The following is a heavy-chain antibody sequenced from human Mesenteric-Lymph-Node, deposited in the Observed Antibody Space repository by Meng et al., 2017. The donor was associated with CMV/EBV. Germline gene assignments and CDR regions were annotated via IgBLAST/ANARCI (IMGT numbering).Heavy chain of an antibody. V-gene: IGHV4-39*07. CDR3: ARAPDYDFWSGPFDY. J-gene: IGHJ4*02. Sequence: SETLSLTCTVSGGPISSSSYYWGWIRQPPGKGLEWIGSIYYSGSTYYNPSLKSRVTISVDTSKNQFSLKLSSVTAADTAVYYCARAPDYDFWSGPFDYWGQGMLVTVSS. CDR1: GGPISSSSYY. CDR2: IYYSGST. D-gene: IGHD3-3*01.